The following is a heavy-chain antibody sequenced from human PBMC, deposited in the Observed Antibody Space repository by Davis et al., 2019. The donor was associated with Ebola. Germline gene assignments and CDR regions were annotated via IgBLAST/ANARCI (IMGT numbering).Heavy chain of an antibody. CDR3: ARGLAVAGTLGGYYYYYGMDV. Sequence: GESLKISCAASGFTFSSYGIHWVRQAPGKGLEWVAVIWFDGSKTYYGDSVKGRCTISRDNSKNTVYLQMNSLRAEDSAVYYCARGLAVAGTLGGYYYYYGMDVWGQGTTVTVSS. CDR1: GFTFSSYG. J-gene: IGHJ6*02. D-gene: IGHD6-19*01. CDR2: IWFDGSKT. V-gene: IGHV3-33*01.